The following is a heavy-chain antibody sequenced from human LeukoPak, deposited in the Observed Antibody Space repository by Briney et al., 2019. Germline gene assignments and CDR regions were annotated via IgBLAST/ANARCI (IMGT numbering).Heavy chain of an antibody. V-gene: IGHV3-23*01. CDR1: GFTFSSYA. CDR2: ISGSGGST. CDR3: AKGRRGQHLYYFDY. J-gene: IGHJ4*02. Sequence: GGSLRLSCAASGFTFSSYAMSWVRQAPGKGLEWVSAISGSGGSTYYADSVKGRFTISRDNSKNTLYLQMNSLRAEVTAVYYCAKGRRGQHLYYFDYWGQGTLVTVSS. D-gene: IGHD6-13*01.